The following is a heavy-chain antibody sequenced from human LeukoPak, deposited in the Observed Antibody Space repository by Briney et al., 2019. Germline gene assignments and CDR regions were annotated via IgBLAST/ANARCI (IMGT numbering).Heavy chain of an antibody. Sequence: GGSLRLSCAASGFTFSSYGMSWVRQAPGKGLEWVSAISGSGGSTYYADSVKGRFTISRDNPKNTLYLQMNSLRAEDTAVYYCAKDLYYYDSSGYYSSYDYWGQGTLVTVSS. D-gene: IGHD3-22*01. CDR3: AKDLYYYDSSGYYSSYDY. J-gene: IGHJ4*02. CDR1: GFTFSSYG. CDR2: ISGSGGST. V-gene: IGHV3-23*01.